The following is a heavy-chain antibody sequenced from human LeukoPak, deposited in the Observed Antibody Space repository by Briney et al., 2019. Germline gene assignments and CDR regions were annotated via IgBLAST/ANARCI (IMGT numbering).Heavy chain of an antibody. D-gene: IGHD3-9*01. Sequence: GRSLRLSCAASGFTFSSYGMHWVSQAPGKGLEWVAVISYDGSNKYYADSVKGRFTISRDNSKITLYLQMNSLRAEDTAVYYCAKDWVSGPLSRDILTGYYGLGDYWGQGTLVTVSS. V-gene: IGHV3-30*18. CDR2: ISYDGSNK. J-gene: IGHJ4*02. CDR1: GFTFSSYG. CDR3: AKDWVSGPLSRDILTGYYGLGDY.